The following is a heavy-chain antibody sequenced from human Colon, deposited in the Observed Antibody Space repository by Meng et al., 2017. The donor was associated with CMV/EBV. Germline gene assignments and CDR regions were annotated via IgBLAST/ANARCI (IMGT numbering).Heavy chain of an antibody. J-gene: IGHJ5*02. CDR3: ARLNGGNSGDWFDP. CDR2: LRAYNGNT. V-gene: IGHV1-18*04. CDR1: GFPFTSYS. D-gene: IGHD4-23*01. Sequence: SGFPFTSYSFPWVRPPPGQGLEWLGWLRAYNGNTNCAQIVQGSVTMTTDPSTTTAYMELRNLRSDDTAVYYCARLNGGNSGDWFDPWGQGTLVTVSS.